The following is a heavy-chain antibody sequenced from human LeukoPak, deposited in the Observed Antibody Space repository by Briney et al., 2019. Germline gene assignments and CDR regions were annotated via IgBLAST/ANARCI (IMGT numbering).Heavy chain of an antibody. Sequence: SETLSLTWTVSGGSISSGGYYWSWIRQHPRKGLEWIGYIYYSGSTYYNPSLKSRVTISVDTSKNQFSLKLSSVTAADTAVYYCARTLQPQNWFDPWGQGTLVTVSS. CDR2: IYYSGST. V-gene: IGHV4-31*02. CDR3: ARTLQPQNWFDP. J-gene: IGHJ5*02. CDR1: GGSISSGGYY.